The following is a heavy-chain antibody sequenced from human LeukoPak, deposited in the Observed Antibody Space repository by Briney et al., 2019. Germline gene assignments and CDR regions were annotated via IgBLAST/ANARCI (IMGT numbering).Heavy chain of an antibody. D-gene: IGHD5-18*01. CDR2: ISGSGGTT. CDR3: AKEEGYIYGLLDY. CDR1: GFTFSNYG. V-gene: IGHV3-23*01. J-gene: IGHJ4*02. Sequence: GGSVRLSCAASGFTFSNYGMSWVRQAPGKGLEWVSSISGSGGTTYYADSVKGRFTISRDNSKNTLYLQMNSLRAEDTAVYYCAKEEGYIYGLLDYWGQGTPVTVSS.